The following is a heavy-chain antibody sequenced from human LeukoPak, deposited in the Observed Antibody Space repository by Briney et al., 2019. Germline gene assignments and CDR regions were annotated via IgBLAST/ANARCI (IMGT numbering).Heavy chain of an antibody. J-gene: IGHJ4*02. CDR2: ISAYNGNT. Sequence: ASVTVSCKASGYTFTSYGISWVRQAPGQGLEGMGWISAYNGNTNYAQKLQGRVTVTTDTSTSTAYMELRSLRSDDTAVYYCARDRSVTMVRGKTDYWGQGTLVTVSS. V-gene: IGHV1-18*01. D-gene: IGHD3-10*01. CDR3: ARDRSVTMVRGKTDY. CDR1: GYTFTSYG.